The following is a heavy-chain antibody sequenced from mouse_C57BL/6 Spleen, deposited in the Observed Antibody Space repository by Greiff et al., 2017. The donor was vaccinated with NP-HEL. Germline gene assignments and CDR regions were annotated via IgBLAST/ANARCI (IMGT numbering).Heavy chain of an antibody. J-gene: IGHJ2*01. V-gene: IGHV3-6*01. CDR2: ISYDGSN. Sequence: EVQLKESGPGLVKPSQSLSLTCSVTGYSITSGYYWNWIRQFPGNKLEWMGYISYDGSNNYNPSLKNRISITRDTSKNQFFLKLNSVTTEDTATYYCARDVDDGYFLDYWGQGTTLTVSS. CDR3: ARDVDDGYFLDY. D-gene: IGHD2-3*01. CDR1: GYSITSGYY.